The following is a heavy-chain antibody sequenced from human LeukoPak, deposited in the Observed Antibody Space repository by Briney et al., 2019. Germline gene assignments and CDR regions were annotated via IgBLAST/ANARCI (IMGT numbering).Heavy chain of an antibody. CDR2: IDPGDSDV. CDR3: ARPGSDWHFVY. Sequence: GESLKISCKGFGYRFTTYWIGWVRQMTGKGLEWMAIIDPGDSDVRYSPSFQGQVTISPDTSISTAYLQWSSLKASDTAMYFCARPGSDWHFVYWGQGTLVTVSS. D-gene: IGHD6-19*01. J-gene: IGHJ4*02. CDR1: GYRFTTYW. V-gene: IGHV5-51*01.